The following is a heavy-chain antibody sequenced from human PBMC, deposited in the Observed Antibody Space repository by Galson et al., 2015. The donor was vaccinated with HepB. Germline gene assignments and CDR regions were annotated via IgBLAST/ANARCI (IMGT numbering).Heavy chain of an antibody. J-gene: IGHJ3*02. CDR2: IHTGGST. Sequence: SLRLSCAVSGFTVRTNYMSWVRQAPGKGLEWVSVIHTGGSTHYADSVKGRFTISRDNSKNTLYLQMSSLTAEDTAIYYCARVGGVGAAGGHDGFDTWGQGTMVTVSS. CDR3: ARVGGVGAAGGHDGFDT. D-gene: IGHD1-26*01. V-gene: IGHV3-53*01. CDR1: GFTVRTNY.